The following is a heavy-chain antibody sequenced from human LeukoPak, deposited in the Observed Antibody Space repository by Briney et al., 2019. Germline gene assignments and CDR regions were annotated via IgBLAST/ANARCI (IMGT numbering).Heavy chain of an antibody. J-gene: IGHJ6*04. Sequence: SGGSLRLSCAASGFTFSSYGIHWVRQAPGKGLEWVAVIWYDGSNKYYADSVKGRFTISRDNSKNTLYLQMNSLRAEDTAVYYCASGLWFGELRYYYYGMDVWGKGTTVTVSS. CDR3: ASGLWFGELRYYYYGMDV. CDR2: IWYDGSNK. CDR1: GFTFSSYG. V-gene: IGHV3-33*01. D-gene: IGHD3-10*01.